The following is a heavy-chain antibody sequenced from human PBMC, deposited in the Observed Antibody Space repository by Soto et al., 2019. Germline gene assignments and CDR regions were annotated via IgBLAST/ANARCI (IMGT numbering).Heavy chain of an antibody. D-gene: IGHD6-19*01. Sequence: PGGSLRLSCSASGFTFSSFAMHWVRQAPGKGLEYVSAISYTGASTYYANSVKGRFTISRDNSKNTLYLQMNSLRAEDTAVYYWAKVYRLVVRIDYYYGMDVWGQGTTVTVSS. CDR1: GFTFSSFA. V-gene: IGHV3-64*04. CDR2: ISYTGAST. CDR3: AKVYRLVVRIDYYYGMDV. J-gene: IGHJ6*02.